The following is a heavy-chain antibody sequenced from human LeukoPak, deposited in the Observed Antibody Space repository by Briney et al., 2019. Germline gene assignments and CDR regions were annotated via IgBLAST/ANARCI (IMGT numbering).Heavy chain of an antibody. CDR2: IYYSGST. CDR1: GGSISSYY. J-gene: IGHJ5*02. D-gene: IGHD2-2*01. CDR3: ARVGGYCSSTSCYEAAWFDP. V-gene: IGHV4-59*01. Sequence: PSETLSLTCTVSGGSISSYYWSWIRQPPGKGLEWIGYIYYSGSTNYNPSLKSRVTISVDTSKNQFSLKLSSVTAADTAVYYCARVGGYCSSTSCYEAAWFDPWGQGTLATVSS.